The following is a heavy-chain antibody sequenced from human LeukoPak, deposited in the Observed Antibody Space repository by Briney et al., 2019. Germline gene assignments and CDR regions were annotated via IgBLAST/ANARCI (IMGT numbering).Heavy chain of an antibody. CDR3: AKDYVETWIQLWPHGHFDY. J-gene: IGHJ4*02. V-gene: IGHV3-30*04. CDR1: GFTFSTYV. Sequence: GRSLRLSCAASGFTFSTYVIHWVRQAPGKGLDWVAVMSFDGKNTYYADSVKGRFTVSRDNSKNTLYLQMNSLRPEDTAVYYCAKDYVETWIQLWPHGHFDYWGQGTLVTVSS. D-gene: IGHD5-18*01. CDR2: MSFDGKNT.